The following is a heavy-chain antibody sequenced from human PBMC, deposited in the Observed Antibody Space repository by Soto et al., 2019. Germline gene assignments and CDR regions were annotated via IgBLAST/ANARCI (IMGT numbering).Heavy chain of an antibody. CDR2: IFPNSGAT. CDR1: GYVFTGFY. J-gene: IGHJ5*02. CDR3: ARRRSLKWNWFDR. D-gene: IGHD2-15*01. Sequence: QVQLVQSGAEVKKPGASVRVSCKASGYVFTGFYLHWVRQAPGQGLEWMGWIFPNSGATNYAQKFQGRVTLTRETSLSPGYMDLTRLTADDTAVYYCARRRSLKWNWFDRWGQGTLVTVSS. V-gene: IGHV1-2*02.